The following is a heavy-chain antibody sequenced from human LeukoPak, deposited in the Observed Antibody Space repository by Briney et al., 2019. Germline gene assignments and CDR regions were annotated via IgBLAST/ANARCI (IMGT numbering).Heavy chain of an antibody. Sequence: SQTLSLTCTVSGGSISSGAYYWNWIRQPAGKGLEWIGRIYASGSTNYNPSLKSRVTISVDKSKNQFSLKLSSVTAADTAVYYCARGLEYYYGSGSYSPSWFDPWGQGTLVTVSS. D-gene: IGHD3-10*01. CDR3: ARGLEYYYGSGSYSPSWFDP. J-gene: IGHJ5*02. CDR1: GGSISSGAYY. CDR2: IYASGST. V-gene: IGHV4-61*02.